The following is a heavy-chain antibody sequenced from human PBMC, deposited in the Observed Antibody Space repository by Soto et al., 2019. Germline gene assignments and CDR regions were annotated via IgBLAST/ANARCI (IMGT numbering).Heavy chain of an antibody. CDR1: GDSISSVDYF. J-gene: IGHJ5*01. D-gene: IGHD2-15*01. Sequence: SETLSLTCSVSGDSISSVDYFWAWIRQPPGQALEYIGYIYKSATTCYNPSFESRVAISLDTSKSQFSLNVTSVTAADTAVYFCARGRYCLTGRCFPNWFDSWGQGTLVTVSS. CDR3: ARGRYCLTGRCFPNWFDS. V-gene: IGHV4-30-4*01. CDR2: IYKSATT.